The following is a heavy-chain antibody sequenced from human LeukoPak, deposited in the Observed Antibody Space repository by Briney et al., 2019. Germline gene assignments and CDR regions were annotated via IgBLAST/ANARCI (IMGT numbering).Heavy chain of an antibody. CDR3: ARGPPGGNFNWFDP. CDR2: INHSGST. D-gene: IGHD4-23*01. V-gene: IGHV4-34*01. J-gene: IGHJ5*02. CDR1: GFTFSSYA. Sequence: GSLRLSCAASGFTFSSYAMSWVRQAPGKGLEWIGEINHSGSTNYNPSLKSRVTISVDTSKNQFSLKLSSVTAADTAVYYCARGPPGGNFNWFDPWGQGTLVTVSS.